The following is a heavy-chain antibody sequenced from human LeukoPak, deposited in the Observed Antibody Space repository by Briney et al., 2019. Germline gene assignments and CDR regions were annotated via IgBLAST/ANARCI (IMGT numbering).Heavy chain of an antibody. Sequence: SSETLSLTCAVYGGSFSGYYWSWIRQPPGKGLEWIGEINHSGSTNYNPSLKSRVTISVDTSKNQFSLKLSSVTAADTAVYYCARRPGYCSSTSACLVYYYYGMDVWGQGTTVTVPS. J-gene: IGHJ6*02. V-gene: IGHV4-34*01. CDR3: ARRPGYCSSTSACLVYYYYGMDV. CDR2: INHSGST. CDR1: GGSFSGYY. D-gene: IGHD2-2*01.